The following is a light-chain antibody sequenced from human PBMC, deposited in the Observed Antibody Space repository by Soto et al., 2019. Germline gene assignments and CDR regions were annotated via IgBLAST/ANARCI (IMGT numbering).Light chain of an antibody. Sequence: IQMPQSPTSLSAAARNRITRTCQARRDTRAHLNWYQQKPGKAPKRLIYAASSLQTGVPSRFSGSGSGTEFTLTISSLQPEDFATYYCLQHNSYPWTFGQGTKVEI. CDR1: RDTRAH. V-gene: IGKV1-17*01. J-gene: IGKJ1*01. CDR2: AAS. CDR3: LQHNSYPWT.